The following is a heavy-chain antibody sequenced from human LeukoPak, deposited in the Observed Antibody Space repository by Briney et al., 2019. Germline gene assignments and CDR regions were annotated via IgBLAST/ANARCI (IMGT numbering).Heavy chain of an antibody. J-gene: IGHJ4*02. CDR1: VFTVSSNY. D-gene: IGHD3-10*01. V-gene: IGHV3-53*01. CDR2: IYMGGST. CDR3: ARIDYGSGSYYDY. Sequence: GGSLRLSCAASVFTVSSNYMSWVRQARGKGLEWVSVIYMGGSTYYEDSVKGRFTISRDNSKNTLHLQMNSLRAEDTAVYYCARIDYGSGSYYDYWGQGTLVTVSS.